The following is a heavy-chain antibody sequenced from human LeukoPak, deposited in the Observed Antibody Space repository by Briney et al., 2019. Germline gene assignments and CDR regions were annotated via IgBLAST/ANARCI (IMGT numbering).Heavy chain of an antibody. D-gene: IGHD3-22*01. Sequence: GGSLRLSCAASGFTLSSYAMNWVRQAPGKGLEWVSSISSRSSYIYYADSVKGRFTISRDNAENSLYLQMNSLRAEDTAVYYCARVYSRYYYDSSGPPVWGQGTLVTVSS. V-gene: IGHV3-21*01. CDR3: ARVYSRYYYDSSGPPV. CDR1: GFTLSSYA. J-gene: IGHJ4*02. CDR2: ISSRSSYI.